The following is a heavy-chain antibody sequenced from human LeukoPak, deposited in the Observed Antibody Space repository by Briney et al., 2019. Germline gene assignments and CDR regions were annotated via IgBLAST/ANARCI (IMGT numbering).Heavy chain of an antibody. D-gene: IGHD3-16*01. J-gene: IGHJ5*02. V-gene: IGHV3-48*01. CDR3: ARGSGAVSPNWFDP. CDR1: GFTFSSYS. Sequence: GGSLRLSCAASGFTFSSYSMNWVRQAPGKGLEWVSYISSSSSTIYYADSVKGRFTISRDNAKNSLYLQMNSLRAEDTAVYYCARGSGAVSPNWFDPWGQGTLVTVSS. CDR2: ISSSSSTI.